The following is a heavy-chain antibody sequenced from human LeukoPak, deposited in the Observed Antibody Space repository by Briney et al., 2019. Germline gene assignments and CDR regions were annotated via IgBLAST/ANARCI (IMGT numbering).Heavy chain of an antibody. CDR2: ISSSSSKR. J-gene: IGHJ4*02. D-gene: IGHD6-13*01. CDR1: GFTFSRYS. V-gene: IGHV3-48*04. CDR3: ASDPSASPRPYYFDY. Sequence: PGGSPRLSCEASGFTFSRYSMNWVRQAPGKGLEWVSYISSSSSKRYYADSVKGRFTISRDNAKNSLYMQMNSLRAEDTAVYYCASDPSASPRPYYFDYWGQATLVTVSS.